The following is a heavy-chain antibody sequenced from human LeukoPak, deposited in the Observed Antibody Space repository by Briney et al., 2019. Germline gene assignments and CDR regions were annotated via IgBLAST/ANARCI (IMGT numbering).Heavy chain of an antibody. V-gene: IGHV3-21*01. Sequence: PGGSLRLSCAASGFTFSSYSMNWVRQAPGKGLEWVSSISSISNNIYYADSVKGRFTISRDNARNSLYLQMNSLRAEDTAVYYCARMIAAVGRYYYGMDVWGQGTTVTVSS. CDR3: ARMIAAVGRYYYGMDV. CDR2: ISSISNNI. CDR1: GFTFSSYS. D-gene: IGHD6-13*01. J-gene: IGHJ6*02.